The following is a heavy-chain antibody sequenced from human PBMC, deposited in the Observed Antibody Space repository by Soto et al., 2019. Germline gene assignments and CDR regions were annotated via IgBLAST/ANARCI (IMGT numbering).Heavy chain of an antibody. Sequence: QVQLVASGGGVVQPGRSLGLSCAASGFTFRSYGMHWVRQAPGKGLEWVAVIWYEGSNKYYADSVKGRFTISRDNSKNTLYLQMNSLRAEDTAVYYCARGMTTVTHPYYYNYGMDVWGQGTTVTVSS. J-gene: IGHJ6*02. CDR1: GFTFRSYG. V-gene: IGHV3-33*01. CDR2: IWYEGSNK. CDR3: ARGMTTVTHPYYYNYGMDV. D-gene: IGHD4-4*01.